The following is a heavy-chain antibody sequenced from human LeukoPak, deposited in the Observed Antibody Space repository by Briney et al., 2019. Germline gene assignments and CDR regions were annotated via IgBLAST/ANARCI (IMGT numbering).Heavy chain of an antibody. CDR3: AKVRVATTAPFDY. J-gene: IGHJ4*02. V-gene: IGHV3-23*01. CDR2: ISSGAGYT. Sequence: TGGSLRLSYAASGFTFSDYAMSWVRQAPGKGLEWVSTISSGAGYTYYADSVKGRFTISRDNSESTLYLQMNSLRAEDTAVYYCAKVRVATTAPFDYWGQGTLVTVSS. CDR1: GFTFSDYA. D-gene: IGHD5-12*01.